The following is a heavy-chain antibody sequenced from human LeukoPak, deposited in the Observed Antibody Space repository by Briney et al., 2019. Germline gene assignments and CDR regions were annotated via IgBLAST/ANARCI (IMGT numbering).Heavy chain of an antibody. Sequence: GGSLRLSCAASGFTFSNYWMSWVRQAPGKGLEWVANIKQDGSEKYYVDSVKGRFTISRDNAKNSLYLQMNSLRAEDTAVYYCARVPEEYVWGSYRHHFDYWGQGTLVTVSS. CDR2: IKQDGSEK. CDR1: GFTFSNYW. V-gene: IGHV3-7*01. CDR3: ARVPEEYVWGSYRHHFDY. J-gene: IGHJ4*02. D-gene: IGHD3-16*02.